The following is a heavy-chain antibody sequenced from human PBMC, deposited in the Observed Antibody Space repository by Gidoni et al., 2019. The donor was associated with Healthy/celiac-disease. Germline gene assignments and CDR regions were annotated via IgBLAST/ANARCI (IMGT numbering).Heavy chain of an antibody. V-gene: IGHV3-30*18. CDR1: GFTFRSYG. D-gene: IGHD3-16*01. Sequence: QVQLVGSRGGVFQPGGSLRLSCSAPGFTFRSYGLHWVRQAPGKGREWVAVISDDGSNQYNAGSVKGRFTISRENSKNTLYLEMNSRRAEDTAVYDCAKERLGLNYWGRGTLVTVSS. CDR2: ISDDGSNQ. CDR3: AKERLGLNY. J-gene: IGHJ4*02.